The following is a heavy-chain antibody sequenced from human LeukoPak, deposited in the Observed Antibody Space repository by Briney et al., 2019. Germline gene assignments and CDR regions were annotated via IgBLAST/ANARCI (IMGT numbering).Heavy chain of an antibody. V-gene: IGHV1-2*02. CDR3: ARVGYSSAWSNFDY. CDR2: VKPNCGGT. CDR1: GYTFTDYY. Sequence: SVKVSCKASGYTFTDYYIHWVRQAPGQGLEWMGWVKPNCGGTNYEQKVQGRVTMTRDTSISTAYMELSRLTSDDTAVYYCARVGYSSAWSNFDYWGQATLVTV. D-gene: IGHD6-19*01. J-gene: IGHJ4*02.